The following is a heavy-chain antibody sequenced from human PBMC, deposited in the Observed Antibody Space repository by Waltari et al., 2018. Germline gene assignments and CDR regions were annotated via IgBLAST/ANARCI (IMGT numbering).Heavy chain of an antibody. V-gene: IGHV3-33*01. J-gene: IGHJ4*02. D-gene: IGHD2-15*01. Sequence: QVQLVESGGGGVQPGRSLRLCCAASGFTFSRFGMHWVRQAPGKGLEWVAVIWHDGSNEYYVDSVKGRFTISRDNSKNTLYLQMNSLRAEDSAVYYCASQSTTLFDYWGQGTLVTVSS. CDR1: GFTFSRFG. CDR2: IWHDGSNE. CDR3: ASQSTTLFDY.